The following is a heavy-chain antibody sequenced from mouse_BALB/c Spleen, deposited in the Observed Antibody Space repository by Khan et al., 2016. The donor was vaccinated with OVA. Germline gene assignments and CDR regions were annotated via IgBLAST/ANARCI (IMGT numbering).Heavy chain of an antibody. D-gene: IGHD1-1*01. CDR1: GYTFTSYW. J-gene: IGHJ4*01. CDR2: ISPGSGTP. CDR3: ARENYYGSSHYAMDY. Sequence: DLVKPGASVKLSCKASGYTFTSYWINWIKQRPGQGLEWIGRISPGSGTPYYNEIFKGKATLTVDTSSSTAYIQLSSLSSEDSAVYFCARENYYGSSHYAMDYWGQGTSVTASS. V-gene: IGHV1S41*01.